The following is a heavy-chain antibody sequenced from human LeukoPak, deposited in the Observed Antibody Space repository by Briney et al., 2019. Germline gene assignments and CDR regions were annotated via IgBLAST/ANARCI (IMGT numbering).Heavy chain of an antibody. V-gene: IGHV1-2*06. CDR1: GYTFTGYY. CDR3: ANPLQN. CDR2: INPNSGDT. Sequence: ASVKVSCKASGYTFTGYYVHWVRQAPGQGLEWMGRINPNSGDTNYAQKFQGRITVTRDTSISTTYMELSSLTSDDTAVYYCANPLQNWGQGTLVTVSS. J-gene: IGHJ4*02.